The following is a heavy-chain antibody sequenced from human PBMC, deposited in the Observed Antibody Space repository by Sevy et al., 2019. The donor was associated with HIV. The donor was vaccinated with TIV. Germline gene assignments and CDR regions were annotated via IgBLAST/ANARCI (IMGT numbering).Heavy chain of an antibody. Sequence: SETLSLTCTVSGGSISSYYWSWSRQPPGKGLEWIGYIYYSGSTNYNPALKSRVTISVDTSKNQFSLKLSSVTAADTAVFYCARHFRYYDYVWGSYRYADNWFDPWGQGTLVTVSS. J-gene: IGHJ5*02. D-gene: IGHD3-16*02. V-gene: IGHV4-59*08. CDR1: GGSISSYY. CDR3: ARHFRYYDYVWGSYRYADNWFDP. CDR2: IYYSGST.